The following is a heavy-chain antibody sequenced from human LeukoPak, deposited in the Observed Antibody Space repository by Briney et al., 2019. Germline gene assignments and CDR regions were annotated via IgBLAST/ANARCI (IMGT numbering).Heavy chain of an antibody. D-gene: IGHD6-13*01. Sequence: SETLSLTCTVSGGSISSYYWSWIRQPPGKGLEWIGYIYYSGSTNYNPSLKSRVTISVDTSKNQFSLKLSSVTAADTAVYYCARDLVGSSWSYGMDVWGQGTTVIVSS. V-gene: IGHV4-59*01. CDR1: GGSISSYY. CDR3: ARDLVGSSWSYGMDV. CDR2: IYYSGST. J-gene: IGHJ6*02.